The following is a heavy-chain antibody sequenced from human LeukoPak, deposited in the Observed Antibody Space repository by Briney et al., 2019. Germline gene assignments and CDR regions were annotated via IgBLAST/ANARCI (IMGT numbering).Heavy chain of an antibody. CDR3: AKGGTTIDYFDY. CDR2: ISGSGGST. J-gene: IGHJ4*02. CDR1: GFTFSNYW. Sequence: GGSLRLSCAASGFTFSNYWMHWVRQAPGQGLEWVSAISGSGGSTYYADSVKGRFTISRDNSKNTLYLQMNSLRAEDTAVYYCAKGGTTIDYFDYWGQGTLVTVSS. D-gene: IGHD1-7*01. V-gene: IGHV3-23*01.